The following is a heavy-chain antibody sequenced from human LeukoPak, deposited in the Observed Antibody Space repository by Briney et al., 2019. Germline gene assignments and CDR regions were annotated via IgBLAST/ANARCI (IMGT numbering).Heavy chain of an antibody. D-gene: IGHD3-22*01. Sequence: ASVKVSCKASGYIFSSYDINWVRQATGQGLEWMGWMNPNSGNTGYAQKFQGRVTMTRNTSTSTAYMELSSLRSEDTAVYYCARRTTDSSGYYYDTKYFRYWGQGTLVTVSS. CDR2: MNPNSGNT. CDR3: ARRTTDSSGYYYDTKYFRY. V-gene: IGHV1-8*01. J-gene: IGHJ1*01. CDR1: GYIFSSYD.